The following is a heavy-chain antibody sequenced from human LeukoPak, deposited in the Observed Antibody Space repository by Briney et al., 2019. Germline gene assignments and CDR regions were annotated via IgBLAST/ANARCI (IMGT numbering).Heavy chain of an antibody. CDR3: ATRYSSSSGLGG. CDR1: GYTFTSYD. Sequence: ASVKVSCKASGYTFTSYDINWVRQATGQGLEWMGWMNPNSGNTGYAQKFQGRVTITRNTSISTAYMELSSLRSEDTAVYYCATRYSSSSGLGGWGQGTLVTVSS. J-gene: IGHJ4*02. V-gene: IGHV1-8*03. CDR2: MNPNSGNT. D-gene: IGHD6-6*01.